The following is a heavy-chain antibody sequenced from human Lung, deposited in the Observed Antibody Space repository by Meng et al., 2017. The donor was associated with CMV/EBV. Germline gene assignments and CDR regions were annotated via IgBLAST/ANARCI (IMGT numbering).Heavy chain of an antibody. J-gene: IGHJ4*02. CDR1: GGVISSSNW. CDR2: IYHSGST. Sequence: QGRLQESGPGLVKSSGTLPLTGAASGGVISSSNWWSWVRQPPGKGLEWIGEIYHSGSTNYNPSLKSRVTISVDKSKNQFSLKLSSVTAADTAVYYCASFPPPGKQWLVTDYWGQGTLVTVSS. CDR3: ASFPPPGKQWLVTDY. V-gene: IGHV4-4*02. D-gene: IGHD6-19*01.